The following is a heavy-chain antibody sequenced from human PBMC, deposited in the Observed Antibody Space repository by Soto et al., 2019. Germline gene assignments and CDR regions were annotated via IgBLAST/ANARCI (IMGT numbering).Heavy chain of an antibody. CDR1: GFSLTSNA. Sequence: VQLLESGGVLVQPGRSLRLSCAASGFSLTSNAITCVRQAPGKGLEWVSAITGGGGGTQYYADSVKGRLTISKDNSKNTVYLQMNSLRAEDTATYYCAREIAVIGKGGFDLRGRGTMVIVSS. J-gene: IGHJ3*01. CDR3: AREIAVIGKGGFDL. D-gene: IGHD6-19*01. CDR2: ITGGGGGTQ. V-gene: IGHV3-23*01.